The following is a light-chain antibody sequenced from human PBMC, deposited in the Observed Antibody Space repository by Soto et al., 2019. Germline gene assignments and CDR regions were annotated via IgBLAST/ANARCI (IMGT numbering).Light chain of an antibody. Sequence: EIVLTQSPGTLSLSPGERATLSCRASQSVSSSYLAWYQQKPGQAPRLLIYGASSRATGIPDRFSGSGSGIYFTLTISRLEPEDFAVYYCQQYGSSPYTFGQGTKVEIK. CDR2: GAS. V-gene: IGKV3-20*01. CDR3: QQYGSSPYT. CDR1: QSVSSSY. J-gene: IGKJ1*01.